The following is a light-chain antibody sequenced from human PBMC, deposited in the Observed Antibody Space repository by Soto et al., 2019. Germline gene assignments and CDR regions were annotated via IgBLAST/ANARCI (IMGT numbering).Light chain of an antibody. CDR3: QQYNNWPFS. CDR1: QGVTTN. J-gene: IGKJ5*01. Sequence: DIVMTHSPXAPSVSXXXXTXLXXRAGQGVTTNFAWYQQKSGQSPRLLIYDVSIRATGVPARFSGTGSETDFTLTISGLQSEDSAVYFCQQYNNWPFSFGQGTRLEI. V-gene: IGKV3-15*01. CDR2: DVS.